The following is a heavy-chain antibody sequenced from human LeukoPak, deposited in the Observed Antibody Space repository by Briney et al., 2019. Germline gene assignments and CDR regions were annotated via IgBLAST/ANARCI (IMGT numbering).Heavy chain of an antibody. D-gene: IGHD3-22*01. CDR1: GDSISSSSYY. Sequence: PSETLSLTCTVSGDSISSSSYYWGWIRQPPGKGLEWIASIYYSGSTYYNPSLKSRVTISVDTSKNQFSLKLSSVTAADTAAYYCARDHYDSSGYYYFDYWGQGTLVTVSS. CDR2: IYYSGST. CDR3: ARDHYDSSGYYYFDY. J-gene: IGHJ4*02. V-gene: IGHV4-39*02.